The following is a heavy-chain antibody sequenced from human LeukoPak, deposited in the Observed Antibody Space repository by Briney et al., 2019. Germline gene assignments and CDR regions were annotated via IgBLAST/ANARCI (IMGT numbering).Heavy chain of an antibody. CDR2: ISPSGGST. Sequence: ASVKVSCKASGYTFTGYYMHWVRQAPGQGPEWMGVISPSGGSTIYAQKFKGRVTLTRDMSTSTDYLELSSLRSEDTAVYYCARGESTYCTNGVCYWLRYFQHWGQGTLVTVSS. J-gene: IGHJ1*01. CDR3: ARGESTYCTNGVCYWLRYFQH. V-gene: IGHV1-46*01. CDR1: GYTFTGYY. D-gene: IGHD2-8*01.